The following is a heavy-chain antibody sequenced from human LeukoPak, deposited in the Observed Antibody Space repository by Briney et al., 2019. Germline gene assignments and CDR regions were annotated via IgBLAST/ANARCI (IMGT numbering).Heavy chain of an antibody. V-gene: IGHV3-21*01. D-gene: IGHD3-22*01. J-gene: IGHJ4*02. Sequence: PGGSLRLSXAASGFTFRSYSINWLHQPTGKGQVWFSSIRSSSNYIYYADSVKGRFTISRDNAKTSLYLQMNSLRAEDTAVYYSARDRVLDYYDSSGYDYWGQGTLVTVSS. CDR2: IRSSSNYI. CDR3: ARDRVLDYYDSSGYDY. CDR1: GFTFRSYS.